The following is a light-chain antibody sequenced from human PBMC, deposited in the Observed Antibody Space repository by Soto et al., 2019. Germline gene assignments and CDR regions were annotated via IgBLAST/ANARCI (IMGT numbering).Light chain of an antibody. V-gene: IGKV1-33*01. J-gene: IGKJ4*01. Sequence: DIQMTQSPSSLSASVGDRVTITCQASQDISRYLNWYQHKPGKAPKLLIYDAYNLETRVTSRFSGSGSGTDFTLTISSLQPEDFATYYCQQYDNLPLTVGGGTKVEIK. CDR1: QDISRY. CDR2: DAY. CDR3: QQYDNLPLT.